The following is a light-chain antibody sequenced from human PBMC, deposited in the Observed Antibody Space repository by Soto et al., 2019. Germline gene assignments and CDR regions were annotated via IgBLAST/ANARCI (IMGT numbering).Light chain of an antibody. CDR3: QQSNSYLFT. V-gene: IGKV1-5*01. CDR2: DAS. J-gene: IGKJ3*01. CDR1: QSISSW. Sequence: DIQMTQSPSTLSASVGDRVTITCRASQSISSWLAWYQQKPGKAPKLLIYDASSLESGVPSRFSGSGSGTDFTLTISSLQPDDFATYYCQQSNSYLFTFGPGTKVDIK.